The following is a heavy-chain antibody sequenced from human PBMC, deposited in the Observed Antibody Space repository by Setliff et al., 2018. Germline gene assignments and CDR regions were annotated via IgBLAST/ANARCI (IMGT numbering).Heavy chain of an antibody. J-gene: IGHJ6*02. D-gene: IGHD3-16*01. V-gene: IGHV4-34*01. CDR1: GGSFSTYF. CDR2: ISHSGSA. CDR3: ARGGTSENLYAMDV. Sequence: SETLSLTCAVYGGSFSTYFWSWIRQPPGKGLEWIGEISHSGSANYNPSLKSRVTMSVDTSKNQFSLNLNSVTAADTAVYYCARGGTSENLYAMDVWGQGTTVTVSS.